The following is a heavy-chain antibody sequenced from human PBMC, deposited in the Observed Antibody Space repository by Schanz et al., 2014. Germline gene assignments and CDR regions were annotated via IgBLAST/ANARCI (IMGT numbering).Heavy chain of an antibody. D-gene: IGHD4-17*01. J-gene: IGHJ3*02. Sequence: QVQLQESGPGLVKPSGTLSLTCAVSGASISSSNWWSWVRQPPGKGLEWIGYIYYSESTYYNPSLKSRVTISVDKSKNQFSLNLSSATAADTAVYYCARDRGHGDLPGDSWGQGTMGTVSS. CDR2: IYYSEST. V-gene: IGHV4-4*02. CDR1: GASISSSNW. CDR3: ARDRGHGDLPGDS.